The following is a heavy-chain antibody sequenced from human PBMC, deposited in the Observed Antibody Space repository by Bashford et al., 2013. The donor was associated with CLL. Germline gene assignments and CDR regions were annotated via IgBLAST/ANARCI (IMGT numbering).Heavy chain of an antibody. CDR2: INSDGSST. Sequence: SGGSLRLSCAASGFTFSFYWMHWVRQAPGKGLVWVSRINSDGSSTSYADSVKGRFTISRDNAKNTLYLQMNSLRVEDTAVYYCARDRYYDFWSGYYIFDYWGQGTLVTVSS. D-gene: IGHD3-3*01. V-gene: IGHV3-74*01. J-gene: IGHJ4*02. CDR3: ARDRYYDFWSGYYIFDY. CDR1: GFTFSFYW.